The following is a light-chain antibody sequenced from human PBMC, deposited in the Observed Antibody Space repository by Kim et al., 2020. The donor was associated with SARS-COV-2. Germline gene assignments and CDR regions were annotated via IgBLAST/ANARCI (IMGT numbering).Light chain of an antibody. V-gene: IGKV1-27*01. CDR2: TAS. CDR3: QKYNRLPLT. J-gene: IGKJ4*01. CDR1: QDISNY. Sequence: SASVGDSVSITCRASQDISNYLAWYQQKPGKVPKLLISTASALQSGVPSRFSGRRSGTDFTLTITSLQPEDVGTYYCQKYNRLPLTFGGGTKVEI.